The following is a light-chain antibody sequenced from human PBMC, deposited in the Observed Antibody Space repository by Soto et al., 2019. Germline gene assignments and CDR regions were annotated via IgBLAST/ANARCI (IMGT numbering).Light chain of an antibody. J-gene: IGLJ2*01. CDR3: SSYTSSSTPVV. V-gene: IGLV2-14*01. CDR2: DVS. CDR1: SSDVGGHNY. Sequence: QSVLTQPASVSGSPGQSITISCTGTSSDVGGHNYVSWYQQHPGKAPKLMIYDVSSRPSGVSNRFSGSKSANTASLTISGLQAEDEADYYCSSYTSSSTPVVFGGGTKLTVL.